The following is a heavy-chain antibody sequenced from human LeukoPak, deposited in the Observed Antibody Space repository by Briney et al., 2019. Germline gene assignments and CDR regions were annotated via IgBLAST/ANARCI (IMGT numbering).Heavy chain of an antibody. D-gene: IGHD6-13*01. V-gene: IGHV4-34*01. CDR1: GGSFSGYY. J-gene: IGHJ6*02. CDR3: ARGLASSSWYSLTYYYYYYGMDV. Sequence: PSETLSLTCAVYGGSFSGYYWSWIRQPPGKGLEWIGEINHSGSTNYNPSLKSRVTISVGTSKNQFSLKLSSVTAADTAVYYCARGLASSSWYSLTYYYYYYGMDVWGQGTTVTVSS. CDR2: INHSGST.